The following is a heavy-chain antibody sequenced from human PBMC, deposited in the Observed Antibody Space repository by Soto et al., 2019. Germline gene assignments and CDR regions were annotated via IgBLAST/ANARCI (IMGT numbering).Heavy chain of an antibody. CDR2: IYPGDSDT. J-gene: IGHJ4*02. V-gene: IGHV5-51*01. Sequence: GEELKISCNASGYRFTSYWIGWVRQLAGKCLEWMGIIYPGDSDTRYSPSFQGQVTIPAAKSISTAYLQWSSLKASDTAMYYCARRFAYCSGGSSYLKTYYFDYWGQGTLVTVSS. D-gene: IGHD2-15*01. CDR1: GYRFTSYW. CDR3: ARRFAYCSGGSSYLKTYYFDY.